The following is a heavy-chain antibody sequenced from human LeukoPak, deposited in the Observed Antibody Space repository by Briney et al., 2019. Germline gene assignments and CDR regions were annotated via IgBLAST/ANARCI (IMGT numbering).Heavy chain of an antibody. Sequence: ASVKVSCKASGYTFTSYYMHWVRQAPGQGLEWMGIINPSGDSTSYAQKFQGRVTMTRDTSTSTVYMELSSLRSEDTAVFYCARSDNMERTRTLWFGESFNWFDPWGQGTLVTVSS. CDR1: GYTFTSYY. V-gene: IGHV1-46*01. J-gene: IGHJ5*02. CDR2: INPSGDST. D-gene: IGHD3-10*01. CDR3: ARSDNMERTRTLWFGESFNWFDP.